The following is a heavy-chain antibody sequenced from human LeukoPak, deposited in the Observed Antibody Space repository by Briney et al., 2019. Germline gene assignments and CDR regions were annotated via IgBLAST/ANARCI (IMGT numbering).Heavy chain of an antibody. CDR3: ARGGYGGNPSGLYFDY. J-gene: IGHJ4*02. D-gene: IGHD4-23*01. CDR1: GGSFSGYY. CDR2: INHSGST. Sequence: SETLSLTCAVYGGSFSGYYWSWIRQPPGKGLEWIGEINHSGSTNYNPSLKSRVTISVDTSKNQFSLKLSSVTAADTAVYYCARGGYGGNPSGLYFDYWGQGTLVTVSS. V-gene: IGHV4-34*01.